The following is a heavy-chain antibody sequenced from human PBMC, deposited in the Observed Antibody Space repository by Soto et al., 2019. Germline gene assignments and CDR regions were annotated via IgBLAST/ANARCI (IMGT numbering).Heavy chain of an antibody. D-gene: IGHD3-22*01. CDR1: GGSISSGGYY. CDR2: INHSGST. J-gene: IGHJ4*02. CDR3: ARGASGYYDSSGYYSPYYFDY. Sequence: SETLSLTCAVSGGSISSGGYYWSWIRQPPGKGLEWIGEINHSGSTNYNTSLKSRVTISVDTSKNQFSLKLSSVTAADTAVYYCARGASGYYDSSGYYSPYYFDYWGQGTQVTVSS. V-gene: IGHV4-34*01.